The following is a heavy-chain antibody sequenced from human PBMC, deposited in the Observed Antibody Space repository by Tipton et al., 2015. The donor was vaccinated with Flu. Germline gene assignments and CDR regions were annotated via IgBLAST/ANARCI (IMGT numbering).Heavy chain of an antibody. D-gene: IGHD3-22*01. V-gene: IGHV4-61*01. CDR1: GGSVSSGSYY. J-gene: IGHJ4*02. Sequence: TLSLTCTVSGGSVSSGSYYWSWIRQPPGKGLEWIGYIYYTGSTKYSPSLKSRVTMSVDMSKNQFSLKLSSVTAADTAVYYCAKPPYDSTGYYFDFWGQGTLVTVSS. CDR2: IYYTGST. CDR3: AKPPYDSTGYYFDF.